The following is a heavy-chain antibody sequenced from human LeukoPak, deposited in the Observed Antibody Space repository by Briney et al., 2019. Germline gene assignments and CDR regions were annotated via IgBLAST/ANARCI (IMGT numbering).Heavy chain of an antibody. CDR2: IYHSGST. CDR3: ARSSTVVPFDY. D-gene: IGHD4-23*01. Sequence: SETLSLTCTVSGGSISSGGYYWSWIRQPPGKGLEWIGYIYHSGSTYYNPSLKSRVTISVDRSKNQFSLKLSSVTAADTAVYCCARSSTVVPFDYWGQGTLVTVSS. V-gene: IGHV4-30-2*01. J-gene: IGHJ4*02. CDR1: GGSISSGGYY.